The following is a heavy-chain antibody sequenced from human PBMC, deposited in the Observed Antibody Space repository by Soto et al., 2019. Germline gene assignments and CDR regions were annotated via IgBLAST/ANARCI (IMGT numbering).Heavy chain of an antibody. Sequence: SQTLSLTFSISGYSVSSNSATWNWIRQSPSRGLEWLGRTYYRSKWYNDYAVSVKSRITINPDTSKNQFSLQLNSVTPEDTAVYYCASSRVPDRPFEYWGHGTLVTVSS. D-gene: IGHD6-6*01. CDR2: TYYRSKWYN. V-gene: IGHV6-1*01. CDR3: ASSRVPDRPFEY. CDR1: GYSVSSNSAT. J-gene: IGHJ4*01.